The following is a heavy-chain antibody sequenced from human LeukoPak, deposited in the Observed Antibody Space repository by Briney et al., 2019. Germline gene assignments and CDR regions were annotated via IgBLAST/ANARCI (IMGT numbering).Heavy chain of an antibody. CDR1: GVTFSDYD. J-gene: IGHJ4*02. CDR3: ARAEGGPATAIY. V-gene: IGHV3-11*05. Sequence: GGSLRLSCAASGVTFSDYDMSWIRQAPGRGLEWVSYISTGSSYTNYADSVKGRFTISRDNAKNSLYLQMNSLRAEVTALYYCARAEGGPATAIYWGQGTLVTVSS. D-gene: IGHD2-21*02. CDR2: ISTGSSYT.